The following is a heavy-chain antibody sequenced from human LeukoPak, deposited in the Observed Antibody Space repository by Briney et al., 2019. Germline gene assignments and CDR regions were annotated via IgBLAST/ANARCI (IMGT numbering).Heavy chain of an antibody. CDR3: ARDPGYCSSPTCYMGWYVDL. V-gene: IGHV3-21*01. CDR2: ISSSSRYI. Sequence: GGSLRLSCAASGFTFSSYSMNWVRQAPGKGLEWVSSISSSSRYIYYADSVKGRFTISRDHAKNSLYLRINSLRAEDTAVYYCARDPGYCSSPTCYMGWYVDLWGRGTLVTVSS. CDR1: GFTFSSYS. D-gene: IGHD2-2*02. J-gene: IGHJ2*01.